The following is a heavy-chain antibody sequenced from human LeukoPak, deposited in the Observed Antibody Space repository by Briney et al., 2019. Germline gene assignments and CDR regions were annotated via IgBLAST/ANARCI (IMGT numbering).Heavy chain of an antibody. CDR2: ISWDGGST. CDR3: AKDIGVATIIVIDY. V-gene: IGHV3-43*01. Sequence: PGGSLRLSCAASGFTFDDYTMHWVRRAPGKGLEWVSLISWDGGSTYYADSVKGRFTISRDNSKNSLYLQMNSLRTEDTALYYCAKDIGVATIIVIDYWGQGTLVTVSS. D-gene: IGHD5-24*01. CDR1: GFTFDDYT. J-gene: IGHJ4*02.